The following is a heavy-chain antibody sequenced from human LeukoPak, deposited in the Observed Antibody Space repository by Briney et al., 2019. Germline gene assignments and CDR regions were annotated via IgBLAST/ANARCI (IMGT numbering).Heavy chain of an antibody. CDR2: ISGSGGST. CDR3: AKRPPYSGYEAHFDY. Sequence: PGGSLRLSCAASGFTFSSYAMSWARQAPGKGLEWVSAISGSGGSTYYADSVKGRFTISRDNSKNTLYLQMNSLRAEDTAVYYCAKRPPYSGYEAHFDYWGQGTLVTVSS. V-gene: IGHV3-23*01. D-gene: IGHD5-12*01. J-gene: IGHJ4*02. CDR1: GFTFSSYA.